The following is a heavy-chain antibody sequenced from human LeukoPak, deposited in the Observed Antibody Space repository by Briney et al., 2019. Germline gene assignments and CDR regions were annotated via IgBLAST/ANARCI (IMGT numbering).Heavy chain of an antibody. Sequence: SGGSLRLSCAASGFTFDDYAMHWVRQAPGKGLEWVSGISWNSGSIGYADSVKGRFTISRDNAKNSLYLQMSSLRAEDTALYYCAKDTVRHSSGWAYFDYWGQGTLVTVSS. J-gene: IGHJ4*02. D-gene: IGHD6-19*01. CDR1: GFTFDDYA. V-gene: IGHV3-9*01. CDR2: ISWNSGSI. CDR3: AKDTVRHSSGWAYFDY.